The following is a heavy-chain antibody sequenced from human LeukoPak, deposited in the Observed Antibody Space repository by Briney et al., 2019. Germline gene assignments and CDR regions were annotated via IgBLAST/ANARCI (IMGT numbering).Heavy chain of an antibody. CDR2: ISYDGSNE. CDR3: AKGLGYCSGGSCST. CDR1: GFTFSSYG. J-gene: IGHJ5*02. V-gene: IGHV3-30*18. Sequence: GGSLRLSCAASGFTFSSYGMHWVRQAPGKGLEWVAVISYDGSNEYYADSVKGRFTISRDNSKNTLYLQMNSLRAEDTAVYYCAKGLGYCSGGSCSTWGQGTLVTVSS. D-gene: IGHD2-15*01.